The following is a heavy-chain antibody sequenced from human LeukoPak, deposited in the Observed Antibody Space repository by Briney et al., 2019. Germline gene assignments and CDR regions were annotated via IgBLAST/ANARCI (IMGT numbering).Heavy chain of an antibody. CDR1: GFTFAGYA. J-gene: IGHJ4*02. D-gene: IGHD4-23*01. CDR3: AKDLEYGGNSGFDY. Sequence: PGGSLRLSCAASGFTFAGYAMSWVRQAPGKGLEWVSAISGSGGYTYYADSVKGRFTISRDNSKNTLYLQMNSLRAEDTAVYYCAKDLEYGGNSGFDYWGQGTLVTVSS. CDR2: ISGSGGYT. V-gene: IGHV3-23*01.